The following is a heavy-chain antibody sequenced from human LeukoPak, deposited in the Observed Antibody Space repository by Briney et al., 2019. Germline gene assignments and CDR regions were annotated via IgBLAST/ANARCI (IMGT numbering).Heavy chain of an antibody. J-gene: IGHJ5*02. Sequence: GGSLRLSCAASGFTFSSYWMSWVRQAPGKGLEWVANIKQDGSEKYYVDSVKGRFTISRDNAKSSLYLQMNSLRAEDTAVYYCARDKIPSAGTPRGFDPWGQGTLVTVSS. CDR3: ARDKIPSAGTPRGFDP. CDR2: IKQDGSEK. CDR1: GFTFSSYW. D-gene: IGHD6-13*01. V-gene: IGHV3-7*01.